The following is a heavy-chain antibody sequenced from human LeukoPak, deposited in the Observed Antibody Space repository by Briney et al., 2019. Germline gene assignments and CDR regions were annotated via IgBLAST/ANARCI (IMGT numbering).Heavy chain of an antibody. Sequence: ASVKVSCEASGYTLTSYGISWVRQAPGQGLEWMGWISAYNGNTNYAQKLQGRVTMTTDTSTSTAYMELRSLRSDDTAVYYCARVHSSSYYYYYYYYMDVWGKGTTVTVSS. CDR1: GYTLTSYG. V-gene: IGHV1-18*01. CDR2: ISAYNGNT. J-gene: IGHJ6*03. CDR3: ARVHSSSYYYYYYYYMDV. D-gene: IGHD6-13*01.